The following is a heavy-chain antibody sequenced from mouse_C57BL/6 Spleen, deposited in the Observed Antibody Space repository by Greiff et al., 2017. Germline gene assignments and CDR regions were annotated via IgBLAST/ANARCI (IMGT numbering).Heavy chain of an antibody. D-gene: IGHD4-1*01. Sequence: EVKLMESGGGLVKPGGSLKLSCAASGFTFSSYAMSWVRQTPEKRLEWVATISDGGSYTYYPDNVKGRFTISRDNAKNNLYLQMSHLKSEDTAMYYCAREELGRGFDYWGQGTTLTVSS. CDR2: ISDGGSYT. V-gene: IGHV5-4*01. J-gene: IGHJ2*01. CDR3: AREELGRGFDY. CDR1: GFTFSSYA.